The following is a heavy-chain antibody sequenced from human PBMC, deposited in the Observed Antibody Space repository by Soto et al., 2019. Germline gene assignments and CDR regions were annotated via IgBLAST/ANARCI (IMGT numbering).Heavy chain of an antibody. V-gene: IGHV1-2*04. Sequence: QVQLVQSGAEVKKPGASVKVSCKASGYTFTGYYMHWVRQAPGQGLEWMGWINPNSVGTNYAQKFQGWVTMTRHTSISTAYMELSRLRSDDTAVDYCARYGLAGYFDYWGQGTLVTVSS. D-gene: IGHD6-13*01. CDR2: INPNSVGT. CDR3: ARYGLAGYFDY. CDR1: GYTFTGYY. J-gene: IGHJ4*02.